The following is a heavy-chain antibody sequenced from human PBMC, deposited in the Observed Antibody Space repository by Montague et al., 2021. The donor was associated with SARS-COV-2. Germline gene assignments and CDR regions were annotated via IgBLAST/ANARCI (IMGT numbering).Heavy chain of an antibody. V-gene: IGHV4-59*01. CDR3: VREGDCSGTTCYGWFDP. CDR2: IHSSGST. D-gene: IGHD2-2*01. CDR1: GDSISGYY. Sequence: SETLSLTCNVSGDSISGYYWSWIRQTPGKGLEWIGYIHSSGSTNYNPSLKSRLTISVDMSNNQFSLKLHSVTTADTAVYYCVREGDCSGTTCYGWFDPWGQGNRVIVSS. J-gene: IGHJ5*02.